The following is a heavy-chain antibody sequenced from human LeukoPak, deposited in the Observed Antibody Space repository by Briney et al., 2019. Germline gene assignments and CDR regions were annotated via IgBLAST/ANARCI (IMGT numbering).Heavy chain of an antibody. CDR3: AVTTGLIDDY. CDR2: ISSSGSTI. CDR1: GFTFSSYE. Sequence: TGGSLRLSCAASGFTFSSYEMNWVRQAPGKGLEWVSHISSSGSTIYYADSVKGRFTISRDNAKNSLYLQMNSLRAEDTAVYYCAVTTGLIDDYWGQGTLVTVSS. D-gene: IGHD4-17*01. J-gene: IGHJ4*02. V-gene: IGHV3-48*03.